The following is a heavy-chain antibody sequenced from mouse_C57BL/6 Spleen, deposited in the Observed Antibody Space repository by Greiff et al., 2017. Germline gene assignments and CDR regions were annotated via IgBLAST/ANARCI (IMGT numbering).Heavy chain of an antibody. D-gene: IGHD1-1*01. CDR2: IWGDGST. CDR3: AKGNYYGSSYPYFDV. CDR1: GFSLTSYG. V-gene: IGHV2-3*01. J-gene: IGHJ1*03. Sequence: QVQLKQSGPGLVAPSQSLSITCTVSGFSLTSYGVSWVRQPPGKGLEWLGVIWGDGSTNYHSALISRLSISKDNSKSQVFLKLNSLQTADTATYYCAKGNYYGSSYPYFDVWGTGTTVTVSS.